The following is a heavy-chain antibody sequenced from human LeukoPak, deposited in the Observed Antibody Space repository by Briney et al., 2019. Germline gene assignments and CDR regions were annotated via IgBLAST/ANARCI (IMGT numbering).Heavy chain of an antibody. J-gene: IGHJ1*01. V-gene: IGHV6-1*01. CDR2: TYYRSKWYN. CDR1: GDSVSSNSAA. D-gene: IGHD6-13*01. CDR3: ARGSSSWYVGAGYSEYFQH. Sequence: SQTLSLTCAISGDSVSSNSAAWNWIRQSPSRGLEWLGRTYYRSKWYNDYAVSVKSRITINPDTSKNQFSLQLNSVTPEDTAVYYCARGSSSWYVGAGYSEYFQHWGQGTLVTVSS.